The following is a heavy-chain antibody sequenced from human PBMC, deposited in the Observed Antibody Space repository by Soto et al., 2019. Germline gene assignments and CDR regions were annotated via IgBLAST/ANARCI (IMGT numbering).Heavy chain of an antibody. Sequence: QVQLVQSGAEVKKPGASVKVSCKASGYTFTSYGISWVRQAPGQGLEWMGWISAYNGNINYAQKLQGRVTMTTDTSTSTAYMELRSLRSDDTAVYYCARDIVLVPAAVHYYYGMDVWGQGTTVTVSS. CDR2: ISAYNGNI. CDR1: GYTFTSYG. J-gene: IGHJ6*02. D-gene: IGHD2-2*01. CDR3: ARDIVLVPAAVHYYYGMDV. V-gene: IGHV1-18*01.